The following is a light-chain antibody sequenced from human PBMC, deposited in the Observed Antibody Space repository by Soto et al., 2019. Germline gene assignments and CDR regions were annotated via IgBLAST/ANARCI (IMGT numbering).Light chain of an antibody. V-gene: IGLV2-14*01. J-gene: IGLJ2*01. CDR3: SSYTSSNTLSPVF. CDR2: EVT. CDR1: GSDVRDYNF. Sequence: QSALTQPASVSGSPGQSITISCTGTGSDVRDYNFVSWYQHHPGKAPKLLIYEVTNRPSGVSTRFSGSKSGNTASLTISGLQAEDVADYYCSSYTSSNTLSPVFFGGGTKLTVL.